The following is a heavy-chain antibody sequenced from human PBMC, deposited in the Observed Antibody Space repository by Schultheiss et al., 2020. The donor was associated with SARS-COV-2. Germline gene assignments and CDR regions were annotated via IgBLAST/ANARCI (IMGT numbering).Heavy chain of an antibody. CDR3: ARRGRRSADYFDY. J-gene: IGHJ4*02. Sequence: GESLKISCKGSGYSFTSYWIGWVRQMPGKGLEWMGIIYPGDSDTRYSPSYQGQVTISADKSISTAYLQWSSLKASDTAMYYCARRGRRSADYFDYWGQGTLVTVSS. CDR1: GYSFTSYW. CDR2: IYPGDSDT. V-gene: IGHV5-51*01.